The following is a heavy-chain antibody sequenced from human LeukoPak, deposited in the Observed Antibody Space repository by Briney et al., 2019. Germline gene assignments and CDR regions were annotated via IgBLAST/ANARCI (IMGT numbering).Heavy chain of an antibody. CDR3: ARALRHYYGSGSYYRD. J-gene: IGHJ4*02. Sequence: PSETLSLTCAVYGGSFSGYYWSWIRQPPGKGLEWIGEINHSGSTNYNPSLKSRVTISVDTSKNQFSLKLSSVTAADTAVYYCARALRHYYGSGSYYRDWGQGTLVTVSS. CDR1: GGSFSGYY. CDR2: INHSGST. D-gene: IGHD3-10*01. V-gene: IGHV4-34*01.